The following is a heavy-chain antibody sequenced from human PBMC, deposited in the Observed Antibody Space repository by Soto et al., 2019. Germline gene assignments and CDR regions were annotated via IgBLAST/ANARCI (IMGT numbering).Heavy chain of an antibody. D-gene: IGHD3-22*01. CDR3: AKFDISGYPRAPFDY. Sequence: GGSLRLSCAASGFTFSSYAMGWVRQAPGKGLEWVSGISGSGDSTFYADSVKGRFTISRDNSKNTLSLQMNSLRAEDTAVYYCAKFDISGYPRAPFDYWGQGTLVTVSS. CDR1: GFTFSSYA. V-gene: IGHV3-23*01. CDR2: ISGSGDST. J-gene: IGHJ4*02.